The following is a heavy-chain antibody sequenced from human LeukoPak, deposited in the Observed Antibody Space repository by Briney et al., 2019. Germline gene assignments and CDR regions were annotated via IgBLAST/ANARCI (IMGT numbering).Heavy chain of an antibody. CDR2: IYYSGST. CDR1: GASISSTTYY. D-gene: IGHD1-26*01. CDR3: ARGVVGAANNFSYRTFDY. Sequence: SETLSLTCTVSGASISSTTYYWGWIRQPPRKGLEWIASIYYSGSTYYNPSLKSRVTISVDTSKNQFSLKLSSVTAADTAVYYCARGVVGAANNFSYRTFDYWGLGTLVTVSS. J-gene: IGHJ4*02. V-gene: IGHV4-39*07.